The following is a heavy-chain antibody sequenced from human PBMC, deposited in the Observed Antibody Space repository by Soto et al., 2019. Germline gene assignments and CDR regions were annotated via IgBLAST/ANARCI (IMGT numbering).Heavy chain of an antibody. CDR3: ATAISDFWSGYQYYFDY. J-gene: IGHJ4*01. D-gene: IGHD3-3*01. Sequence: ASVKVSCKVSGYTLTELSMHWVRQAPGKGLEWMGGFDPEDGVTIYAQKFQGRVTMTEDTSTDTAYMELSSLRSEDTAVYYCATAISDFWSGYQYYFDYWGHGTLVTVSS. CDR2: FDPEDGVT. V-gene: IGHV1-24*01. CDR1: GYTLTELS.